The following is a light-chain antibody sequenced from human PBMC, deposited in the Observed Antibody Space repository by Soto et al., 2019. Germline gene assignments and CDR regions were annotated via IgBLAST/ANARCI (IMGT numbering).Light chain of an antibody. CDR2: LAS. J-gene: IGKJ1*01. V-gene: IGKV3-20*01. CDR1: QSISIN. CDR3: QQYASSRT. Sequence: EVVLTQPPGTLSLSPGERATLSCRASQSISINLAWYQHKPGQAPRLLFYLASSRATGIPDRFRGSGSGTDFTLTISSLEPEDFAVYYCQQYASSRTFGQGTKVDVK.